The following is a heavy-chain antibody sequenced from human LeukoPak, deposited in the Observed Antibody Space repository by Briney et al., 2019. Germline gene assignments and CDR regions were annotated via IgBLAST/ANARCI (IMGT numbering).Heavy chain of an antibody. V-gene: IGHV4-34*01. CDR3: ARLELVTMIVV. CDR1: GGSFSGYY. J-gene: IGHJ4*02. Sequence: SETLSLTCAVYGGSFSGYYWSWIRQPPGKGLEGIGEINHSGSTNYNPSLRSRVTRSVDTSKNQFSLKLSSVTAADTAVYYCARLELVTMIVVWGQGTLVTVSS. CDR2: INHSGST. D-gene: IGHD3-22*01.